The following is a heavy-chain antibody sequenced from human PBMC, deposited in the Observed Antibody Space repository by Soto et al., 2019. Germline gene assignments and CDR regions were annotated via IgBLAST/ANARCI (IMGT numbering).Heavy chain of an antibody. CDR3: ARDLTGDAVDN. D-gene: IGHD3-9*01. V-gene: IGHV3-30*04. CDR1: GFTFSSYA. Sequence: GGSLRLSCAASGFTFSSYAMHWVRQAPGKGLEWVAVISYDGSNKYYADSVKGRFTISRDNSKNTLYLQMNSLRAEDTAVYYCARDLTGDAVDNWGQGTLVTGSS. J-gene: IGHJ4*02. CDR2: ISYDGSNK.